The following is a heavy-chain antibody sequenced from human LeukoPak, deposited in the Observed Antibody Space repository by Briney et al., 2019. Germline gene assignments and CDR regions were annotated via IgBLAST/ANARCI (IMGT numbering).Heavy chain of an antibody. J-gene: IGHJ4*02. CDR2: MNPNSGGT. CDR1: GYTCTGYY. V-gene: IGHV1-2*02. D-gene: IGHD3-9*01. Sequence: ASVKVSCKASGYTCTGYYMHWVRQAPGQGLEWMGWMNPNSGGTNYAQKFQGRVTMTRDTSISTAYLELSRLRSDDTAVYYCARAYNILTGYFYFFDYWGQGTLVSVSS. CDR3: ARAYNILTGYFYFFDY.